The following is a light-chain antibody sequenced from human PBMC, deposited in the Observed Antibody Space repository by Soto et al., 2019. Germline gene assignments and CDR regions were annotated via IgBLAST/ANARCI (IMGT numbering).Light chain of an antibody. CDR2: GNI. V-gene: IGLV1-40*01. CDR3: QSYDSRLSSWV. CDR1: SSNIGAGYD. Sequence: QSVLTQPPSVSGAPGQRVTISCTGSSSNIGAGYDVHWYQQLPGTAPKLLIYGNINRPSGVPDRFSGSKSGTSASLAITGRQAEHETDYYCQSYDSRLSSWVFGGGTRLTVL. J-gene: IGLJ3*02.